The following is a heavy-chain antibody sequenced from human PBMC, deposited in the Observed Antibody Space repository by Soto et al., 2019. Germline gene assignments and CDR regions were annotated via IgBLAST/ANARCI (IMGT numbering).Heavy chain of an antibody. CDR2: IFYSGIS. V-gene: IGHV4-39*07. J-gene: IGHJ4*02. Sequence: LSLTCAVSGGSISKSGSYYWAWIRQPPGKGLEWIASIFYSGISKYNPSLKSRVSISVDTSKNQVSLKLISVTAADTAVYYCARVRAPVGDNTRGYFDSWGQGILVTVSS. CDR3: ARVRAPVGDNTRGYFDS. CDR1: GGSISKSGSYY. D-gene: IGHD1-26*01.